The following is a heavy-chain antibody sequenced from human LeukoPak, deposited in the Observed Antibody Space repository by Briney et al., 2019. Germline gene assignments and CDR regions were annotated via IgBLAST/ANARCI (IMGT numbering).Heavy chain of an antibody. V-gene: IGHV3-48*03. CDR3: AREFNDFWSGYYNYYYGMDV. D-gene: IGHD3-3*01. J-gene: IGHJ6*02. CDR1: GFTFSSYE. CDR2: ISSSGSTI. Sequence: GGSLRLSCAASGFTFSSYEMNWVRQAPGKGLEWVSYISSSGSTIYYADSVKGRFTISRDNAKNSLYLQMNSQRAEDTAVYYCAREFNDFWSGYYNYYYGMDVWGQGTTVTVSS.